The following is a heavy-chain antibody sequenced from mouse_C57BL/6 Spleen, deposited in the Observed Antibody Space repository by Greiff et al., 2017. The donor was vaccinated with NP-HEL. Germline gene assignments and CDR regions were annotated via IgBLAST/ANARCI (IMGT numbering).Heavy chain of an antibody. Sequence: DVKLQESGPGLVKPSQSLSLTCSVTGYSITSCYYWYLIRQLPGNILEWMGYISYDGSNNYNPSLKNRISITRDTSKNQFFLKLNSVTTEDTATYDCARGATVVVWDYWGQGTTLTVSS. CDR1: GYSITSCYY. CDR2: ISYDGSN. CDR3: ARGATVVVWDY. V-gene: IGHV3-6*01. D-gene: IGHD1-1*01. J-gene: IGHJ2*01.